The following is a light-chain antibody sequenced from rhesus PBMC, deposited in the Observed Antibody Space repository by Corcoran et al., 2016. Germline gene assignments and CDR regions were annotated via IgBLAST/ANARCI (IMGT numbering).Light chain of an antibody. CDR3: LQHNSYPFS. J-gene: IGKJ2*01. CDR2: GAS. V-gene: IGKV1-28*03. CDR1: QGISSY. Sequence: DIQMTQSPSSLSASVGDTVTITCRASQGISSYLNWFQQKPGKAPKLLIYGASSLESGVPARFRGSGSGTGVTRTLSSLQPEDFAVYYCLQHNSYPFSFGPGTKVEIK.